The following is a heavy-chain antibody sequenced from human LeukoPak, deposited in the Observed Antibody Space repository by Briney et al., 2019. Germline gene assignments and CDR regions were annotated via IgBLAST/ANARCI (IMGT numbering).Heavy chain of an antibody. Sequence: SETLSLTCTVSGGSISSYYWSWIRQPPGKGLEWIGRIYTSGSTNYNPSLKSRVTISVDTSKNQFSLKLSSVTAADTAVYYCAREQWLVPFDYWGQGTLVTVSS. J-gene: IGHJ4*02. CDR2: IYTSGST. CDR1: GGSISSYY. CDR3: AREQWLVPFDY. V-gene: IGHV4-4*08. D-gene: IGHD6-19*01.